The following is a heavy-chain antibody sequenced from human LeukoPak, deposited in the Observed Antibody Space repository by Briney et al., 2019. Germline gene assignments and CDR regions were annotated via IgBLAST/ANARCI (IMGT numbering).Heavy chain of an antibody. CDR2: IHTSGDT. V-gene: IGHV3-53*01. D-gene: IGHD4-17*01. CDR1: GLTGSHNY. Sequence: GGSLRLSCAASGLTGSHNYVSWVRQAPGKGLEWVSAIHTSGDTCYADSVKGRFTISRGTSKNTLYLQINSLRVEDTAVYYCIVFGDSNHWGQGTLVTVSS. CDR3: IVFGDSNH. J-gene: IGHJ5*02.